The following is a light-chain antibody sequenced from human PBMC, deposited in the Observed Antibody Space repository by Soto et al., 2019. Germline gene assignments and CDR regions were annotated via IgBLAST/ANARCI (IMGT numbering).Light chain of an antibody. CDR1: QSIDSY. CDR2: IAS. Sequence: DIQMTQSPSSLSASVGDRVTITCRASQSIDSYVNWYQQKPGKAPNLLIYIASSLQSGVPSRFSGSGFGTDFTLTISNLQPEDFATYYCQQSYGTPVTVGQGTKVDIK. J-gene: IGKJ1*01. V-gene: IGKV1-39*01. CDR3: QQSYGTPVT.